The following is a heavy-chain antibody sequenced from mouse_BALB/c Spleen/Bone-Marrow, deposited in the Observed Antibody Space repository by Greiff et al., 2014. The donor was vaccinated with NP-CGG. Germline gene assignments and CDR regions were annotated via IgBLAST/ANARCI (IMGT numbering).Heavy chain of an antibody. CDR3: ARVRNWADY. D-gene: IGHD4-1*01. CDR2: IYPGDGDT. Sequence: QVQLQQSGAELVRPGSSVKISCKASGYAFSRYWMNWVTQRPGQGLEWIGQIYPGDGDTNYNGKFKGKATLTADKSSSTAYMQLSSLTSEDSAVYFCARVRNWADYWGQGTTLTVSS. J-gene: IGHJ2*01. CDR1: GYAFSRYW. V-gene: IGHV1-80*01.